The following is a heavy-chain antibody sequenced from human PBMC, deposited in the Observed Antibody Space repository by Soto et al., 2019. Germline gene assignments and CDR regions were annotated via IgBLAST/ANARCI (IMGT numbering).Heavy chain of an antibody. D-gene: IGHD1-26*01. CDR1: CGSISTSNW. Sequence: QVQLQESGPGLVKPSGTLSLTCAVFCGSISTSNWWTWVRQPPGKGLDWIGEIFHSGSTTYNSSLMGRVTISVDKANNQFSLKLSSVTAADTAVYYCAHRPIVGAAIWGQGTLVTVSS. CDR3: AHRPIVGAAI. CDR2: IFHSGST. J-gene: IGHJ4*02. V-gene: IGHV4-4*02.